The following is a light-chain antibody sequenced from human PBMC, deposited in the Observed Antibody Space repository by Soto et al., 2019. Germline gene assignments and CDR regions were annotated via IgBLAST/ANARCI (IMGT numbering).Light chain of an antibody. CDR2: GAS. Sequence: EIVLTQSPGSLSLSPGERATLSCRASQSINSNYLAWYRQKPGQAPRLLIYGASRRATDIPDRFSGSVSGTDFTLTISRLVPEDFAVYYCQQYGSLPRTFGQGTKVEIQ. V-gene: IGKV3-20*01. J-gene: IGKJ1*01. CDR3: QQYGSLPRT. CDR1: QSINSNY.